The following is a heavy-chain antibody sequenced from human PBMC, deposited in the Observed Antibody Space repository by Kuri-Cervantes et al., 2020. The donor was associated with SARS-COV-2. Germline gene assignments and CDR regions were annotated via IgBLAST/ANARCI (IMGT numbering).Heavy chain of an antibody. J-gene: IGHJ4*02. CDR3: AREEAAAGTGFDY. CDR2: IYYSGST. Sequence: SETLSLTCTVSGGSISSSSYYWGWIRQPPGKGLEWIGSIYYSGSTYYNPSLKSRVTISVDTSKNQFPLKLSSVTAADTAVYYCAREEAAAGTGFDYWGQGTLVTVSS. D-gene: IGHD6-13*01. V-gene: IGHV4-39*06. CDR1: GGSISSSSYY.